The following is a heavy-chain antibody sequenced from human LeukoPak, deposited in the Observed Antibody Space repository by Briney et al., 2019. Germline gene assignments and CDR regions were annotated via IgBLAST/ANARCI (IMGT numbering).Heavy chain of an antibody. CDR1: GGSFSGYY. CDR2: ICYSGST. V-gene: IGHV4-39*01. Sequence: KPSETLSLTCAVYGGSFSGYYWGWIRQPPGKGLEWIGSICYSGSTYYNPSLKSRVTISVDTSKNQFSLKLSSVTAADTAVYYCARHPATAIEMATTTDFDYWGQGTLVTVSS. D-gene: IGHD5-24*01. J-gene: IGHJ4*02. CDR3: ARHPATAIEMATTTDFDY.